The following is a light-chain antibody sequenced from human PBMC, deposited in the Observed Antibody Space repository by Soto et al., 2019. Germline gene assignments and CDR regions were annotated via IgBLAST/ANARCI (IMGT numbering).Light chain of an antibody. CDR3: NSFRVSHLYV. Sequence: QSVLTQPASVSGSPGQTITISCTGTSSDIGGYNAVSWYQHHPGKAPKLIIYEVTHRPSGVSDRFSASKSGSTASLTISGLQAEDEADYYCNSFRVSHLYVFGTGTKVTVL. CDR1: SSDIGGYNA. CDR2: EVT. J-gene: IGLJ1*01. V-gene: IGLV2-14*01.